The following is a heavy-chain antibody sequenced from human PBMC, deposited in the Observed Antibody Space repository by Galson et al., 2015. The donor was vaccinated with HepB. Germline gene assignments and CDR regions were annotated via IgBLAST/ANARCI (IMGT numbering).Heavy chain of an antibody. Sequence: SLRLSCAASGFTVSNTYMNWVRQAPGKGLEWVSVIYRGGATYYADSVKGRFTISRDNCKNTLYLHVNNLRAEDTAVYYCASPFCTGGSCCPLWYWGQGTLVTVSS. CDR3: ASPFCTGGSCCPLWY. J-gene: IGHJ4*02. CDR2: IYRGGAT. D-gene: IGHD2-15*01. V-gene: IGHV3-53*01. CDR1: GFTVSNTY.